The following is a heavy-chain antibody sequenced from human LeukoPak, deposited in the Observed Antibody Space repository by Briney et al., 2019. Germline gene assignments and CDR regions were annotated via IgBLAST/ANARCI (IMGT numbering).Heavy chain of an antibody. V-gene: IGHV3-21*01. CDR1: GFTFDDYD. CDR2: ISSSGGYT. D-gene: IGHD4-17*01. CDR3: ARPLLTDYGDRSYFYYGLDV. Sequence: GGSLRLSCAASGFTFDDYDMNWVRQAPGKGLEWVSAISSSGGYTFYADSVKGRFTISRDNAKKSLFLQMNSLRAEDTAVYYCARPLLTDYGDRSYFYYGLDVWGQGTTVTVSS. J-gene: IGHJ6*02.